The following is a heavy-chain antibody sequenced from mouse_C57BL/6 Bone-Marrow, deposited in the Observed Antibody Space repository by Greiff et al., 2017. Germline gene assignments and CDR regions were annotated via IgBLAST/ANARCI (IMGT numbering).Heavy chain of an antibody. V-gene: IGHV14-2*01. Sequence: DVKLQESGAELVKPGASVKLSCTASGFNIKDYYMHWVKQRTEQGLEWIGRIDPEDGETKYAPKFQGKATIKADTSSNTAYLQLSSLTSEDTAVYYCARSYGSSPFAYWGQGTLVTVSA. CDR3: ARSYGSSPFAY. CDR1: GFNIKDYY. CDR2: IDPEDGET. D-gene: IGHD1-1*01. J-gene: IGHJ3*01.